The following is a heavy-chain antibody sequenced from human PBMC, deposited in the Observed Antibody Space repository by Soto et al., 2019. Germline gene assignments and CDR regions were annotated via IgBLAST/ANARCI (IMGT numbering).Heavy chain of an antibody. V-gene: IGHV3-9*01. CDR2: ISWNSGSI. CDR1: GFTFDDYA. J-gene: IGHJ5*02. Sequence: EVQLVESGGGLVQPGRSLRLSCAASGFTFDDYAMHWVRQAPGKGLEWVSGISWNSGSIGYAESVKGRFTISRDNAKNSLYLQMNSVRAEDTALYYCAKDIIRGFGEVFGIFSGFAPWGQGTLVTVSS. D-gene: IGHD3-10*01. CDR3: AKDIIRGFGEVFGIFSGFAP.